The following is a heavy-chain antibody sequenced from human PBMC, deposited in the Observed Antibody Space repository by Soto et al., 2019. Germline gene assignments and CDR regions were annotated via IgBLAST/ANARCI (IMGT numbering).Heavy chain of an antibody. Sequence: GGSLRLSCAASGFTFSSYAMHWVRQAPGKGLEWVAVISYDGKSSYYADSVKGRFTISRDNSKTTLYLLMNSLRAEDTALYYCARERGPDGYSYYYAMDVWGQGTTVTVSS. CDR1: GFTFSSYA. D-gene: IGHD6-25*01. J-gene: IGHJ6*02. V-gene: IGHV3-30*04. CDR2: ISYDGKSS. CDR3: ARERGPDGYSYYYAMDV.